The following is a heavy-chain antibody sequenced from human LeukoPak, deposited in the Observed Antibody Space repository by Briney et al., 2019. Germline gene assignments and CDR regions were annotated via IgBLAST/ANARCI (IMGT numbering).Heavy chain of an antibody. CDR2: IIPIFGTA. CDR3: ARSAGWSYGAFDI. V-gene: IGHV1-69*13. J-gene: IGHJ3*02. D-gene: IGHD1-26*01. CDR1: GGTFSSYA. Sequence: SVKVSCEASGGTFSSYAISWVRQAPGQGLEWMGGIIPIFGTANYAQKFQGRVTITADESTSTAYMELSSLRSEDTAVYYCARSAGWSYGAFDIWGQGTMVTVSS.